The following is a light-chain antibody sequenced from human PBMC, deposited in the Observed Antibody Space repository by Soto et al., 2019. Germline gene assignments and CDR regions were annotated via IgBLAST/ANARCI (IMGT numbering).Light chain of an antibody. Sequence: QAVVTQSPSASASLGASVKLTCTLSSGHSSYAIAWHQQQPEKGPRYLMKLNSDGSHYKGGGIPDRFSGSSSGAERYLTIPSLQSEDEADYYCQTWGTGIQVFGTGTTLTVL. CDR3: QTWGTGIQV. CDR1: SGHSSYA. CDR2: LNSDGSH. J-gene: IGLJ1*01. V-gene: IGLV4-69*01.